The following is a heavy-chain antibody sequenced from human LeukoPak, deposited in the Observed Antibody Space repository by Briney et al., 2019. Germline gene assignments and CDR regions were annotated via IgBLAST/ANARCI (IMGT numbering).Heavy chain of an antibody. CDR2: IYTSGST. J-gene: IGHJ6*03. CDR1: GGSISSYY. V-gene: IGHV4-4*07. Sequence: PSETLSLTCTVSGGSISSYYWSWIRQPAGKGLELIGRIYTSGSTNYNPSLKSRVTMSVDTSKNQFSLKLSSVTAAGTAVYYCARAQGGSYSYYYYYYMDVWGKGTAVTVSS. CDR3: ARAQGGSYSYYYYYYMDV. D-gene: IGHD1-26*01.